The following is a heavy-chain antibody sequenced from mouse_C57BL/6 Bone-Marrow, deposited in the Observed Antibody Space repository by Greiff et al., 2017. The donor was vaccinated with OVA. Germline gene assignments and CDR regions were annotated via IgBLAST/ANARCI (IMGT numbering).Heavy chain of an antibody. CDR3: ARLGIYDGYYSDY. CDR1: GFTFSDYG. CDR2: ISSGSSTI. J-gene: IGHJ2*01. D-gene: IGHD2-3*01. Sequence: DVKLVESGGGLVKPGGSLKLSCAASGFTFSDYGMHWVRQAPEKGLEWVAYISSGSSTIYYADTVKGRFTISRDNAKNTLFLQMTSLRSEDTAMYYCARLGIYDGYYSDYWGQGTTLTVSS. V-gene: IGHV5-17*01.